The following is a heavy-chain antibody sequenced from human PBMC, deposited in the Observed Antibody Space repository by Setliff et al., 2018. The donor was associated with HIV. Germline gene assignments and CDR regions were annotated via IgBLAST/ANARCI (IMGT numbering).Heavy chain of an antibody. CDR2: INVNSGGT. V-gene: IGHV1-2*02. D-gene: IGHD3-10*01. Sequence: ASVKVSCKTSGYTFDAKYIHWARQAPGQGLEWMGWINVNSGGTKYAQKFQGRVTMTRDTSISTAYMEVSSLRSDDTAVYYCAREGSPIYYFDYWSQGTLVTVSS. CDR1: GYTFDAKY. CDR3: AREGSPIYYFDY. J-gene: IGHJ4*02.